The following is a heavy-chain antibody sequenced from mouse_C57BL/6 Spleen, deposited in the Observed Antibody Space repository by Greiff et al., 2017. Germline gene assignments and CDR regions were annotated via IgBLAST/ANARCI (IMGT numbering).Heavy chain of an antibody. V-gene: IGHV1-19*01. J-gene: IGHJ1*03. CDR3: ARSSGSSPYWYFDV. D-gene: IGHD1-1*01. CDR1: GYTFTDYY. CDR2: INPYNGGT. Sequence: EVQLQQSGPVLVKPGASVKMSCKASGYTFTDYYMNWVKQSHGKSLEWIGVINPYNGGTSYNQKFKGKATLTVDKSSSTASMELNSLTSEDSAVYYCARSSGSSPYWYFDVWGTGTTVTVSS.